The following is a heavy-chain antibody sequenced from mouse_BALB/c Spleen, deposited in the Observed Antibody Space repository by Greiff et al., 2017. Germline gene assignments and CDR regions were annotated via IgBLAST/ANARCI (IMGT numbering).Heavy chain of an antibody. V-gene: IGHV5-9-3*01. CDR1: GFTFSSYA. J-gene: IGHJ3*01. CDR2: ISSGGSYT. CDR3: ARPHYYGAGWFAY. Sequence: EVKLMESGGGLVKPGGSLKLSCAASGFTFSSYAMSWVRQTPEKRLEWVATISSGGSYTYYPDSVKGRFTISRDNAKNNLYLQMSSLRSEDTAMYYCARPHYYGAGWFAYWGQGTLVTVSA. D-gene: IGHD1-1*01.